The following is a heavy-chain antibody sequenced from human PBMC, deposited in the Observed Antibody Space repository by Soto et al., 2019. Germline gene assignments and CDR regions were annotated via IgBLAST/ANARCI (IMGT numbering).Heavy chain of an antibody. J-gene: IGHJ4*02. CDR1: GDSISSGGYS. V-gene: IGHV4-30-2*01. CDR3: ARANYGPSGYSFVS. CDR2: IYHTGST. D-gene: IGHD3-22*01. Sequence: SETLSLTCTVSGDSISSGGYSWSWIRQPPQKGLEWIGYIYHTGSTSYSPSLKSRVTISVDKSKNQFSLILNSVTAADTAIYYCARANYGPSGYSFVSSGQGTLLTRSS.